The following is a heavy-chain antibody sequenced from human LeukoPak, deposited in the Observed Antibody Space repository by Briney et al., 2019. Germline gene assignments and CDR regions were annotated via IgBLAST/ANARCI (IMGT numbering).Heavy chain of an antibody. J-gene: IGHJ3*02. D-gene: IGHD1-26*01. CDR1: GGPISSYY. CDR3: ARDRWELLGRDGAFDI. V-gene: IGHV4-59*12. Sequence: PSETLSLTCTVSGGPISSYYWNWIRQPPGKGLEWIGNIYYSGSTNYNPSLKSRVTISVDTSKNQFSLKLSSVTAADTAVYYCARDRWELLGRDGAFDIWGQGTMVTVSS. CDR2: IYYSGST.